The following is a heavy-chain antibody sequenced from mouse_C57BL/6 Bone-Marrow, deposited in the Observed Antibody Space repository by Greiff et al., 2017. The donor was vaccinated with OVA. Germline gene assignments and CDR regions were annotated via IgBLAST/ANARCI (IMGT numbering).Heavy chain of an antibody. J-gene: IGHJ2*01. V-gene: IGHV1-69*01. Sequence: VQLQPGAELVMPGASVKLSCKASGYTFTSYWMHWVKQRPGQGLEWIGEIDPSDSYTNYNQKFKGKSTLTVDKSSSTAYMQLSSLTSEDSAVYYCARLYDYDVGGYWGQGTTLTVSS. CDR3: ARLYDYDVGGY. CDR1: GYTFTSYW. D-gene: IGHD2-4*01. CDR2: IDPSDSYT.